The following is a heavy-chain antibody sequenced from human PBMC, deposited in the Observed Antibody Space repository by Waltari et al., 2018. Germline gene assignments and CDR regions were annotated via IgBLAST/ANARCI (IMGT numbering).Heavy chain of an antibody. CDR2: INHSGST. J-gene: IGHJ3*02. D-gene: IGHD4-17*01. CDR1: GGSFSGYY. V-gene: IGHV4-34*01. CDR3: ARVGHDYGDYPDAFDI. Sequence: QVQLQQWGAGLLKPSETLSLTCAVYGGSFSGYYWSWIRQPPGKGLEGIGEINHSGSTNYNPSLKMRVTRSVDTSKNQFSLKLSSVTAADTAVYYCARVGHDYGDYPDAFDIWGQGTMVTVSS.